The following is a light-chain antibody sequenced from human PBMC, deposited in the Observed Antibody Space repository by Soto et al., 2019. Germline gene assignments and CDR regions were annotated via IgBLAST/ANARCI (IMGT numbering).Light chain of an antibody. Sequence: QSVLTQPASVSGSPGQSITISCTGTSCDVGSYTLVSWYQQHPGKAPKLMIYEVSKRPSGVSNRFSGSKTGNTASLTISGLQAEDEADYYCCSYAGSYYVFGTGTKVTVL. CDR3: CSYAGSYYV. V-gene: IGLV2-23*02. J-gene: IGLJ1*01. CDR2: EVS. CDR1: SCDVGSYTL.